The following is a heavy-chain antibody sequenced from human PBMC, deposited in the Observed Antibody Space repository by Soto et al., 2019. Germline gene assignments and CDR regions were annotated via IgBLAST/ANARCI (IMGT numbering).Heavy chain of an antibody. D-gene: IGHD1-26*01. CDR2: IHNDGSRT. V-gene: IGHV3-74*01. Sequence: PGGCLRLSCAASGFSFSSFWMHWARQAPGKGLVWVAHIHNDGSRTSYADSVKGRFTISRDNAKNTLYLQMNSLRAEDTAMYYCARDFGEVGSTAAFDIWGQVTMVTVS. J-gene: IGHJ3*02. CDR1: GFSFSSFW. CDR3: ARDFGEVGSTAAFDI.